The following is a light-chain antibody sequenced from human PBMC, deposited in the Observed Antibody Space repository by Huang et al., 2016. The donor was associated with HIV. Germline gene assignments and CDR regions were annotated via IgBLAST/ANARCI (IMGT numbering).Light chain of an antibody. CDR3: QQYQDWPRT. CDR2: GAS. J-gene: IGKJ1*01. Sequence: EIVMTQSPGTLSLSPGERATLSCRPSQSVSSNLAWYQHQPGQAPRLLFYGASTRATGVPARFSGSGSGTEFTLTISSLQSDDFVVYYCQQYQDWPRTFGQGTKVEIK. V-gene: IGKV3-15*01. CDR1: QSVSSN.